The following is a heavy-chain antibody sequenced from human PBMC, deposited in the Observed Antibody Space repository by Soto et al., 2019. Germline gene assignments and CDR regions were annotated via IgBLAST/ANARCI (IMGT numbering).Heavy chain of an antibody. CDR2: LIPIFGTA. J-gene: IGHJ4*02. CDR1: GGTFSSYA. Sequence: QVQLVQSGAEVKKPGSSVKVSCKASGGTFSSYAINWVRQAPGQGLEWMGGLIPIFGTANSPQKFQGRVTITADDSTSTDYMELSSLRSEDTAVYYCARMDYGGDSRYFDYWGQGTLVTVSS. CDR3: ARMDYGGDSRYFDY. D-gene: IGHD2-21*02. V-gene: IGHV1-69*12.